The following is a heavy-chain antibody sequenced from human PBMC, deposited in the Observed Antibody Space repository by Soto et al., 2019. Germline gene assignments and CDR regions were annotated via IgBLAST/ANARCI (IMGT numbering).Heavy chain of an antibody. V-gene: IGHV4-59*01. CDR1: GGSISSYY. CDR2: IYYSGST. D-gene: IGHD2-2*01. CDR3: ARSDGCSSTSCFYYYYYGMDV. Sequence: SETLSLTCTVSGGSISSYYWSWIRQPPGKGLEWIGYIYYSGSTNYNPSLKSRVTISVDTSKNQFSLKLSSVTAADTAVYYCARSDGCSSTSCFYYYYYGMDVWGQGTTVTVYS. J-gene: IGHJ6*02.